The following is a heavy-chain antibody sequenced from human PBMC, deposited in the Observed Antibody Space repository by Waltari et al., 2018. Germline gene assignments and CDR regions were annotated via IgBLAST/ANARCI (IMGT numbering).Heavy chain of an antibody. CDR3: ARLKSITMVRGRKGTFDY. CDR2: INHSGST. J-gene: IGHJ4*02. Sequence: QVQLQQWGAGLLKPSETLSLTCAVYGGSFSGYYWSWIRQPPGTGLEWIGEINHSGSTNYNPSLKSRVTISVDTSKNQFSLKLSSVTAADTAVYYCARLKSITMVRGRKGTFDYWGQGTLVTVSS. D-gene: IGHD3-10*01. V-gene: IGHV4-34*01. CDR1: GGSFSGYY.